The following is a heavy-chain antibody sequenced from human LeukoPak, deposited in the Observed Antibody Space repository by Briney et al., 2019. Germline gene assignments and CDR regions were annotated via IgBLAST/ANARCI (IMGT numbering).Heavy chain of an antibody. D-gene: IGHD2-21*02. CDR1: GYTFTNYH. J-gene: IGHJ4*02. CDR3: ARTTSMTASGYDY. V-gene: IGHV1-8*03. CDR2: INPDTGDK. Sequence: ASVKVSCKASGYTFTNYHINWVRQASGQGLEWMTWINPDTGDKGYARKFQDRVTITTDTSISTAYMALSSLSSEDTAVYFCARTTSMTASGYDYWGQGTLVTVSS.